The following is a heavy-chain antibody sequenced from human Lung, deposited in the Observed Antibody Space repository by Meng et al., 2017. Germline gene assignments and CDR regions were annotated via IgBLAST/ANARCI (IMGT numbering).Heavy chain of an antibody. V-gene: IGHV4-34*01. CDR3: ARGPTTMAHDFDY. Sequence: GQLQQWGAGLLKPSATLSLTCVVSVGSFSDSYWSWIRQPPGKGLEWIGEINHGGSTNYNPSLESRATISVDTSQNNLSLKLSSVTAADSAVYYCARGPTTMAHDFDYWGQGTLVTVSS. J-gene: IGHJ4*02. CDR1: VGSFSDSY. CDR2: INHGGST. D-gene: IGHD4-11*01.